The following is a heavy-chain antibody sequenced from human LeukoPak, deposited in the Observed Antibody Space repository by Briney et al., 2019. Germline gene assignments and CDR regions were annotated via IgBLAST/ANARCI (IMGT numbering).Heavy chain of an antibody. J-gene: IGHJ6*03. CDR3: ARDWRPGIVGATKNYYYYMDV. V-gene: IGHV4-59*01. CDR2: IYYSGST. CDR1: GGSISSYY. Sequence: SETLSLTCTVSGGSISSYYWSWIRQPPGKGLEWIGYIYYSGSTNYNPSLKSRVTISVDTSKNQFSLKLSSVTAADTAVYYCARDWRPGIVGATKNYYYYMDVWGKGTTVTVSS. D-gene: IGHD1-26*01.